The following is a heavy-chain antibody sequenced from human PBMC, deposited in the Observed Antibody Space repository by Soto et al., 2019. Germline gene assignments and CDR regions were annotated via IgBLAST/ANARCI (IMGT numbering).Heavy chain of an antibody. CDR3: AKGQSGSYSGMDV. CDR1: GFTFSSYG. V-gene: IGHV3-30*18. Sequence: HPGGSLRLSCSASGFTFSSYGMHWVRQAPGKGLEWVAVISYDGSNKYYADSVKGRFTISRDNSKNTPYLQMNSLRAEDTAVYYCAKGQSGSYSGMDVWGQGTTVTVSS. J-gene: IGHJ6*02. D-gene: IGHD1-26*01. CDR2: ISYDGSNK.